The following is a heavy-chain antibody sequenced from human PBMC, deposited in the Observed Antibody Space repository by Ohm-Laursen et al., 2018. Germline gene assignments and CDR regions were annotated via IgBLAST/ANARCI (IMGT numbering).Heavy chain of an antibody. CDR3: ARDPPEDSSWYADY. V-gene: IGHV3-7*01. CDR1: GFTMRSYW. Sequence: GSLRLSCTASGFTMRSYWMSWVRQAPGKGLEWVANIKPDASEEHYVDSVKGRFTISRDNANNSVYLQMNSLRAEDTAVYYCARDPPEDSSWYADYWGQGTLVTVSP. D-gene: IGHD6-13*01. J-gene: IGHJ4*02. CDR2: IKPDASEE.